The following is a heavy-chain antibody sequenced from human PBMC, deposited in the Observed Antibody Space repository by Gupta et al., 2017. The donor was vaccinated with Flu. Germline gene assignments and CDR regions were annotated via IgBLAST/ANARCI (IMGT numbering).Heavy chain of an antibody. Sequence: EVQLVESGGGLVQPGGSLRLSCSASGFTFSSYAMHWVRQAPGKGLEYVSAISRNGGSTYYADAVKGRFTISRDNSKNTLYLQMSSLRAEDTAVYYCVKDLWAIFGVVIGYYFDYWGQGTLVTVSS. CDR1: GFTFSSYA. J-gene: IGHJ4*02. V-gene: IGHV3-64D*06. CDR2: ISRNGGST. D-gene: IGHD3-3*02. CDR3: VKDLWAIFGVVIGYYFDY.